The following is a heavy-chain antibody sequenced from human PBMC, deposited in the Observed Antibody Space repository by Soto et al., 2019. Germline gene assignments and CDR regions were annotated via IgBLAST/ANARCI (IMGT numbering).Heavy chain of an antibody. CDR2: MKYDGSTT. CDR3: ARGLRTYYGGDV. CDR1: GFTFSIYW. V-gene: IGHV3-74*01. D-gene: IGHD4-17*01. Sequence: VGSLRLSCVASGFTFSIYWMHWVRQAPGTGLVWVSRMKYDGSTTSYADSVKGRFTISRDNAKNTVYLQMNSLRAEDTGVYYCARGLRTYYGGDVWGQGTTVTVSS. J-gene: IGHJ6*02.